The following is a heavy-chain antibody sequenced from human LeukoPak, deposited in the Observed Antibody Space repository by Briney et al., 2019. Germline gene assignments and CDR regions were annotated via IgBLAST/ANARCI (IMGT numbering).Heavy chain of an antibody. Sequence: SETLSLTCTVSGASISSSGYFWGWIRQPPGKGLEWIGNIYSSGTTYYNPSLKSRLTISVDTSKNQFSLKLSSVSTTDAAVYYCARGTRVGNTGYSFDYWGHGTLVTVPS. D-gene: IGHD3-9*01. CDR2: IYSSGTT. V-gene: IGHV4-39*01. CDR3: ARGTRVGNTGYSFDY. CDR1: GASISSSGYF. J-gene: IGHJ4*01.